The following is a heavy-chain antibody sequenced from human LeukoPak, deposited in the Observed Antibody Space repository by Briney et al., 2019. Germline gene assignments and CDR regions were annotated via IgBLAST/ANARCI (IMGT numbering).Heavy chain of an antibody. D-gene: IGHD5-24*01. Sequence: GGSLRLSCAASGFTFSSYGMHWVRQAPGKGLEWVSYISSSGSTIYYADSVKGRFTISRDNAKNSLYLQMNSLRAEDTAVYYCARGDERWLQAYDYWGQGTLVTVSS. CDR2: ISSSGSTI. CDR1: GFTFSSYG. V-gene: IGHV3-48*04. CDR3: ARGDERWLQAYDY. J-gene: IGHJ4*02.